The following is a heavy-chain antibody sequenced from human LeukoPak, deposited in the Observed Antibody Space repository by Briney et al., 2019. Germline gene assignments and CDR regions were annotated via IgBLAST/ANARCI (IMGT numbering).Heavy chain of an antibody. Sequence: AAPVKVSCKASGYTFTNYGISWVRQAPGQGLEWMGWISSYNGNTHYAQKLQGRVTMTTDTSTSTAYMELRSLRSDDTAVYYCARDSLRYFDWSAFDIWGQGTMVTVSS. D-gene: IGHD3-9*01. J-gene: IGHJ3*02. CDR2: ISSYNGNT. CDR3: ARDSLRYFDWSAFDI. V-gene: IGHV1-18*01. CDR1: GYTFTNYG.